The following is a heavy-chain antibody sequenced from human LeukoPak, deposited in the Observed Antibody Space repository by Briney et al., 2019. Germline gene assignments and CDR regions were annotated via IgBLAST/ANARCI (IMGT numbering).Heavy chain of an antibody. CDR2: ISGWWGST. CDR1: VFTFSIYA. J-gene: IGHJ4*02. D-gene: IGHD3-9*01. CDR3: ARGYDILTGYPYYFAY. V-gene: IGHV3-23*01. Sequence: PGGSVRLFCGAWVFTFSIYAMSCVPQAPGKGLEWVSAISGWWGSTYYAASVKGRFTISRDTSKNTLYLQMKSLRAEDTAVYYCARGYDILTGYPYYFAYWGQGTLVTVSS.